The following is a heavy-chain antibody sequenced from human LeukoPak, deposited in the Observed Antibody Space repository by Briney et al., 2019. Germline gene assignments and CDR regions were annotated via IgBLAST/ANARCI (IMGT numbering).Heavy chain of an antibody. D-gene: IGHD1-26*01. CDR1: GVTFSNYG. CDR2: ISYEGSTS. Sequence: GTSLRLSCAASGVTFSNYGMQCVRQAPGKGLERVAVISYEGSTSYYADSVKGRFTIPRDNSKSTLILQMNGLRSEDTAVYVKEGFGNYYSAYFDYWGQGTLVTVSS. V-gene: IGHV3-30*03. J-gene: IGHJ4*02. CDR3: EGFGNYYSAYFDY.